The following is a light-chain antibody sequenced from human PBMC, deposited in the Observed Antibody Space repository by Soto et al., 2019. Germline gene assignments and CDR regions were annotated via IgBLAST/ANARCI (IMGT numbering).Light chain of an antibody. V-gene: IGLV1-40*01. J-gene: IGLJ2*01. Sequence: QSVLTQPPSVSGAPGQRVTISCTGSSSNIGAGYDVHWYQQLPGTAPKVLIYGNSNRPSGVPDRFSGSKSGTSASLAITGLQAEDEADYYCQSYDSSLSVVFGGGTQLPS. CDR1: SSNIGAGYD. CDR2: GNS. CDR3: QSYDSSLSVV.